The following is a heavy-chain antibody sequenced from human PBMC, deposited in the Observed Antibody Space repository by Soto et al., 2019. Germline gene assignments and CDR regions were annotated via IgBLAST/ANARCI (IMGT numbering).Heavy chain of an antibody. CDR3: AKYKQGPDWFDP. D-gene: IGHD1-20*01. CDR1: GFTLSSSA. Sequence: GGSLRLSCTTSGFTLSSSAMSWARQAPGRGLEWVPVIGGTDGTTYYADSVRGRFTISRDNSQNTLYLQMNSLRAEDTAVYYCAKYKQGPDWFDPWGQGTLVTVSS. J-gene: IGHJ5*02. CDR2: IGGTDGTT. V-gene: IGHV3-23*01.